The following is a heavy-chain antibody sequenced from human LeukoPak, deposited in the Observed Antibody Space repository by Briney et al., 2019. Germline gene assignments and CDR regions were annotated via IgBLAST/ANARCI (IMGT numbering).Heavy chain of an antibody. V-gene: IGHV4-39*07. CDR1: GGSISSSSYY. CDR2: IYYSGST. CDR3: ASEPTGGGTLVGATIP. Sequence: SETLSFTCTVSGGSISSSSYYWGWIRQPPGKGLEWIGSIYYSGSTYYNPSLKSRVTISVDTSKNQFSLKLSSVTAADTAVYYCASEPTGGGTLVGATIPWGQGTLVTVSS. D-gene: IGHD1-26*01. J-gene: IGHJ5*02.